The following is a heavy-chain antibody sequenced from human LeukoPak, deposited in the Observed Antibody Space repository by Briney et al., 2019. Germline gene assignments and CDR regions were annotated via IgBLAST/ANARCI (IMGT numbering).Heavy chain of an antibody. CDR1: GGSISSYD. Sequence: SETLSLTCTVSGGSISSYDWSWIRQPPGKGLEWIGEINHSGSTNYNPSLKSRVTISVDTSKNQFSLKLSSVTAADTAVYYCARGRLDYWGQGTLVTVSS. J-gene: IGHJ4*02. CDR3: ARGRLDY. V-gene: IGHV4-34*01. CDR2: INHSGST.